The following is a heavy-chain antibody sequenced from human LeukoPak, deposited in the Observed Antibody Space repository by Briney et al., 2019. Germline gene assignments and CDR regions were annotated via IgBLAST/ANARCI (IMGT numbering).Heavy chain of an antibody. CDR3: AKDPSDYGDYYFDY. J-gene: IGHJ4*02. Sequence: PGGSLRLSCAASGFTFSSYAMSWVRQAPGKGLEWVSAISGSGGSTYYADSVKGRFTISRDNSKNTLYLQMNSLRAEDTAVYYCAKDPSDYGDYYFDYWAREPWSPSPQ. CDR1: GFTFSSYA. V-gene: IGHV3-23*01. D-gene: IGHD4-17*01. CDR2: ISGSGGST.